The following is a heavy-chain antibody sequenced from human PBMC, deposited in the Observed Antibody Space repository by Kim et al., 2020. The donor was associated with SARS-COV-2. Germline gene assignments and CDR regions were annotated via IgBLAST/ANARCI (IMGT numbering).Heavy chain of an antibody. D-gene: IGHD5-18*01. J-gene: IGHJ3*02. CDR1: GYTFTSYA. CDR2: INTNTGNP. Sequence: ASVKVSCKASGYTFTSYAMNWVRQAPGQGLEWMGWINTNTGNPTYAQGFTGRFVFSLDTSVSTAYLQISSLKAEDTAVYYCARDYLYWGYSYGSESAFDIWGQGTMVTVSS. V-gene: IGHV7-4-1*02. CDR3: ARDYLYWGYSYGSESAFDI.